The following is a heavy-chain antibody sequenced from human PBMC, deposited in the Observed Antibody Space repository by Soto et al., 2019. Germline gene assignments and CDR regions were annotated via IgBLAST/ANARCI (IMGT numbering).Heavy chain of an antibody. CDR2: IYWNDDK. CDR3: AHSAPTSPASSQKTHIAEAGVFDY. CDR1: AFSLSTSGVG. J-gene: IGHJ4*01. V-gene: IGHV2-5*01. D-gene: IGHD6-13*01. Sequence: ASGPDAVKPTHTLTLTCTFSAFSLSTSGVGVGWIRQPPGKALEWLALIYWNDDKRYSPSLKSRLTITKDTSKNQGVLTITTMDPVDTATYYCAHSAPTSPASSQKTHIAEAGVFDYWGHRTLVTVVS.